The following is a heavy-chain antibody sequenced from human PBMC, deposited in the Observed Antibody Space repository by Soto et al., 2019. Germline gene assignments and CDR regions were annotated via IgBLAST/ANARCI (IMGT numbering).Heavy chain of an antibody. D-gene: IGHD2-15*01. V-gene: IGHV3-7*05. J-gene: IGHJ6*02. CDR2: IKQDGSEK. Sequence: EVQLVESGGGLVQPGGSLRLSCAASGFTFSSYWMSWVRQAPGKGLEWVANIKQDGSEKYYVDSVKGRFTISRDNAKNSLYLQMNSLRAEDTAVYYCARRPYCSGGSCYSTLSDYYGMDVWGQGTTVTVSS. CDR1: GFTFSSYW. CDR3: ARRPYCSGGSCYSTLSDYYGMDV.